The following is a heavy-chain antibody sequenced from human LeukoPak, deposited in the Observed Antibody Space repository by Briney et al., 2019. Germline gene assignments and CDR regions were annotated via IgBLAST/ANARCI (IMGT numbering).Heavy chain of an antibody. Sequence: ASVKVSCKASGYTFTSYYMHWVRQAPGQGLEWMGIISPSGGSTSYAHKFQGRVTITRDTSTGTVYMELSSLRSEDTAVYYCASPLIFGYSSSATDYWGQGTLVTVSS. D-gene: IGHD6-6*01. CDR1: GYTFTSYY. J-gene: IGHJ4*02. CDR2: ISPSGGST. V-gene: IGHV1-46*01. CDR3: ASPLIFGYSSSATDY.